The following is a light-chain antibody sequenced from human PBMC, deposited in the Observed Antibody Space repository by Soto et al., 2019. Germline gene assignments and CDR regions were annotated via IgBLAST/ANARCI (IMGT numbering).Light chain of an antibody. J-gene: IGKJ2*01. CDR1: QSISTC. CDR3: QKYNSYPYT. Sequence: DIQMTQSPSTLSASVGDRVTITCRASQSISTCLAWFQQKPGKAPKLLLYKTSTLESGVPSRFSGSGSGTEFTLTISSLQPDDFATYYCQKYNSYPYTFGQGTKLEIK. CDR2: KTS. V-gene: IGKV1-5*03.